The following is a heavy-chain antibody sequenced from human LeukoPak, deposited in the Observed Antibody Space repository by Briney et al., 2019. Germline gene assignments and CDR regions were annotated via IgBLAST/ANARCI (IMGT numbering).Heavy chain of an antibody. D-gene: IGHD3-10*01. CDR2: IIPIFGTA. J-gene: IGHJ5*02. Sequence: SVTVSCKASGGTFSSYAISWVRQAPGQGLEWMGGIIPIFGTANYAQKFQGRVTITADESTSTAYMELSSLRSEDTAVYYCARDYITMVRGVNNWFDPWGQGTLVTVSS. CDR3: ARDYITMVRGVNNWFDP. CDR1: GGTFSSYA. V-gene: IGHV1-69*13.